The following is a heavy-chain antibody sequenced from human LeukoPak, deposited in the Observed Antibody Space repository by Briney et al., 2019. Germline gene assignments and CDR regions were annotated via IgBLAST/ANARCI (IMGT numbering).Heavy chain of an antibody. V-gene: IGHV4-59*01. D-gene: IGHD1-26*01. J-gene: IGHJ4*02. CDR3: ARVGTSLDY. CDR2: VYYSGST. Sequence: SETLSLTCTVSGASITSYYWSWIRQPPGKGLEWIAHVYYSGSTNYNPSHKSRLTISVDTSKNQFSLKLTSVTAADTAVYYCARVGTSLDYWGQGTLVTVSS. CDR1: GASITSYY.